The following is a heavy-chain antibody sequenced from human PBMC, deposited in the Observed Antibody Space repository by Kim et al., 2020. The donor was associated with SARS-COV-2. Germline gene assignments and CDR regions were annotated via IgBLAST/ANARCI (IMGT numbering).Heavy chain of an antibody. D-gene: IGHD6-13*01. CDR2: IYGGGTST. Sequence: GGSLRLSCAASGFTFNNYAMTWVRQAPGKGLERVSVIYGGGTSTYYADAVKGRLTISSENSKNTVFLQMRSLRADDTGVYFCSKDSSDSWYLFFDYWGQG. CDR3: SKDSSDSWYLFFDY. V-gene: IGHV3-23*03. J-gene: IGHJ4*02. CDR1: GFTFNNYA.